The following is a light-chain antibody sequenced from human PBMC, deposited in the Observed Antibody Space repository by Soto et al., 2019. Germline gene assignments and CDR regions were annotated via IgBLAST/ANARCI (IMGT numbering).Light chain of an antibody. CDR1: SSNIGSKT. J-gene: IGLJ3*02. CDR3: AAWDDSLNGWV. CDR2: SNN. V-gene: IGLV1-44*01. Sequence: QSVLTQPPSASGTPGQRVTISCSGSSSNIGSKTVNWYQQLPGTAPKILIYSNNQRPSGVPDRFSGSKSGTSASLAISGLQYEDEADYYCAAWDDSLNGWVFGGGTKLTVL.